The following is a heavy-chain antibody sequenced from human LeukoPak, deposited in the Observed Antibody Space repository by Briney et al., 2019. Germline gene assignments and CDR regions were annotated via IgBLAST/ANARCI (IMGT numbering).Heavy chain of an antibody. V-gene: IGHV4-59*12. CDR2: IYYTGGT. J-gene: IGHJ3*02. D-gene: IGHD3-3*01. Sequence: PSETLSLTCTVSGGSISSYYWSWIRQPPGKGLEWIGNIYYTGGTNYNPSLKSRVTMSVDTSKNQFSLRLSSVTAADTAVYYCARVWSAYSDAFDIWGQGTMVTVSS. CDR1: GGSISSYY. CDR3: ARVWSAYSDAFDI.